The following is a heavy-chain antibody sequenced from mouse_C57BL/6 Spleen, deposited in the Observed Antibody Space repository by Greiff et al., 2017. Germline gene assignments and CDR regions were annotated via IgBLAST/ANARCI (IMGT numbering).Heavy chain of an antibody. Sequence: VQLKESGGDLVKPGGSLKLSCAASGFTFSSYGMSWVRQTPDKRLEWVATISSGGSYTYYPDSVKGRFTISRDNAKNTLYLQMSSLKSEDTAMYYCARHGYYDYWYFDVWGTGTTVTVSS. V-gene: IGHV5-6*01. CDR3: ARHGYYDYWYFDV. J-gene: IGHJ1*03. CDR2: ISSGGSYT. D-gene: IGHD2-3*01. CDR1: GFTFSSYG.